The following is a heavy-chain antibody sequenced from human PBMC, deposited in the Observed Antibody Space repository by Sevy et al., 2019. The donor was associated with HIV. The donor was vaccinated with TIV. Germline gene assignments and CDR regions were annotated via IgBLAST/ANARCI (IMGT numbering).Heavy chain of an antibody. CDR2: IYGSGGTT. Sequence: GGSLRLSCKPSGFTFITYAMNWVRQAPGKGLEWVSTIYGSGGTTYYADSVKGRFTICRDNSKNTLYLQMDSLRTEDTAIYYCAGARYDGSGSFDAFDIWGQGTMVTVSS. CDR1: GFTFITYA. J-gene: IGHJ3*02. V-gene: IGHV3-23*01. CDR3: AGARYDGSGSFDAFDI. D-gene: IGHD3-22*01.